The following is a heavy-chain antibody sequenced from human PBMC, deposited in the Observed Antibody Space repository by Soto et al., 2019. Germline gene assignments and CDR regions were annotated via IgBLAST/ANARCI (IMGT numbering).Heavy chain of an antibody. CDR1: GYTFTSYA. J-gene: IGHJ6*02. CDR3: ARGSPYSSSSENYYYYYGMDV. Sequence: GASVKVSCKASGYTFTSYAMHWVRQAPGQRLEWMGWISAYNGNTNYAQKLQGRVTMTTDTSTSTAYMELRSLRSDDTAVYYCARGSPYSSSSENYYYYYGMDVWGQGTTVTSP. CDR2: ISAYNGNT. V-gene: IGHV1-18*01. D-gene: IGHD6-6*01.